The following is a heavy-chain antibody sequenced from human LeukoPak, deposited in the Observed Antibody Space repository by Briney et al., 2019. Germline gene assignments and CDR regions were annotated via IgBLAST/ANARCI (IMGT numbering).Heavy chain of an antibody. CDR2: ISYDGSNK. Sequence: PGGSLRLSCAASGFTFSSYAMHWVRQAPGKGLEWVAVISYDGSNKYYADSVKGRFTISRDNSKNTLYLQMNSLRAEDTAVYYCARDPFGLTTPRSNWFDPWGQGTLVTVSS. CDR3: ARDPFGLTTPRSNWFDP. V-gene: IGHV3-30-3*01. D-gene: IGHD2-15*01. CDR1: GFTFSSYA. J-gene: IGHJ5*02.